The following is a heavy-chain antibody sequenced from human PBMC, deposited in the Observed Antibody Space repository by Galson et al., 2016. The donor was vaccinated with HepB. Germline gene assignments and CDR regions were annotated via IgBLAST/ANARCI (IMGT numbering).Heavy chain of an antibody. V-gene: IGHV3-66*03. CDR1: GFTVSSNY. CDR3: ARGPGFNSWRIDY. CDR2: IYSCGSSSSI. J-gene: IGHJ4*02. Sequence: SLRLSCAASGFTVSSNYMSWVRQAPGKGLEWVSVIYSCGSSSSIYYADSVKGRFTISRDNAKNSLYLQLNSLRDDDTAVYYCARGPGFNSWRIDYWGQGTLVTVSS. D-gene: IGHD6-13*01.